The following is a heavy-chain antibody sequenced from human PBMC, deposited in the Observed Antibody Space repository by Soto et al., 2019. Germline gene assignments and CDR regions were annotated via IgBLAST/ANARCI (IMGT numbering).Heavy chain of an antibody. D-gene: IGHD1-1*01. CDR1: GGPFSSYS. J-gene: IGHJ4*02. V-gene: IGHV1-69*02. CDR2: IIPFGDIT. Sequence: QVHLVQSGPEVKKPGSSVKVSCKTSGGPFSSYSLTWVRQAPGQGLEWMGRIIPFGDITNYAQKFQGRVTMTADKSTSTAYMELCSLTSADTAVYYCARAGPGTKFDYWGQGTLVSVSS. CDR3: ARAGPGTKFDY.